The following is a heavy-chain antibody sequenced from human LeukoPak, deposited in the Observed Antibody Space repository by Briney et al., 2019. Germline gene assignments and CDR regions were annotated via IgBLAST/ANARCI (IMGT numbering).Heavy chain of an antibody. D-gene: IGHD2-15*01. J-gene: IGHJ4*02. CDR1: GGSFSGYY. CDR3: ARGREDIVVVVAATLDY. CDR2: INRSGST. Sequence: SETLSLTCAVYGGSFSGYYWSWIRQPPGKGLEWIGEINRSGSTNYNPSLKSRVTISVDTSKNQFSLKLSSVTAADTAVYYCARGREDIVVVVAATLDYWGQGTLVTVSS. V-gene: IGHV4-34*01.